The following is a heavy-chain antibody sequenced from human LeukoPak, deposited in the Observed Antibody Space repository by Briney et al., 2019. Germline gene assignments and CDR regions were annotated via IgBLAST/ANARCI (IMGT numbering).Heavy chain of an antibody. V-gene: IGHV4-39*01. J-gene: IGHJ5*02. CDR1: GGSLSSSSYY. CDR3: ARADVDTAMVIP. D-gene: IGHD5-18*01. CDR2: IYYSGST. Sequence: PSETLSLTCTVSGGSLSSSSYYWGWIRQPPGKGLEWIGSIYYSGSTYYNPSLKSRVTISVDTSKNQFSLKLSSVTAADTAVYYCARADVDTAMVIPWGQGTLVTVSS.